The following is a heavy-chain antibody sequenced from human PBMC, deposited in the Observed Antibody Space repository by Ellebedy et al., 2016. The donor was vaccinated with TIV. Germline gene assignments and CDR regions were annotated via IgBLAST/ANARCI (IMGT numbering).Heavy chain of an antibody. CDR3: ARFFFFPVELENNWFGP. D-gene: IGHD1-7*01. J-gene: IGHJ5*02. Sequence: SETLSLTXTVSGGSVSSGSYYWSWIRQPPGKGLEWIGYIYYSGSTNYNPSLKSRVTISVDTSKNQFSLKLSSVTAADTAVYYCARFFFFPVELENNWFGPWGQGTLVTVSS. V-gene: IGHV4-61*01. CDR2: IYYSGST. CDR1: GGSVSSGSYY.